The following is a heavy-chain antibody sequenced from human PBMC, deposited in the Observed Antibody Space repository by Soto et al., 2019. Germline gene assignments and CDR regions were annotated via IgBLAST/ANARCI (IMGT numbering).Heavy chain of an antibody. V-gene: IGHV3-21*01. CDR3: ARHPSDLWAPDQSFPH. Sequence: EVQLVESGGGLVKPGGSLTLSCAASGFTFSSYSMNWVRQAPGKGLEWVLSISSSSRHIYYADSVKGRFTISRDNAKNALFLQMISLRAEDPAMYFCARHPSDLWAPDQSFPHRGQGTLVAVSS. CDR1: GFTFSSYS. D-gene: IGHD3-10*01. CDR2: ISSSSRHI. J-gene: IGHJ1*01.